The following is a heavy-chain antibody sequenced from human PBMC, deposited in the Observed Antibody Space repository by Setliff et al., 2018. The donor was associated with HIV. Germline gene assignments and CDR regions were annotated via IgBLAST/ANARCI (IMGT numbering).Heavy chain of an antibody. J-gene: IGHJ4*02. D-gene: IGHD2-2*01. CDR2: TSSSGSTI. CDR3: ARDGCSSTSCYDY. CDR1: GFTFSDYY. V-gene: IGHV3-11*04. Sequence: GGSLRLSCEASGFTFSDYYMGWIRQAPGKGLECVSYTSSSGSTIYYADSVKGRFTISRDNAKNSLYLQMNSLRAEDTAVYYCARDGCSSTSCYDYWGQGTLVTVSS.